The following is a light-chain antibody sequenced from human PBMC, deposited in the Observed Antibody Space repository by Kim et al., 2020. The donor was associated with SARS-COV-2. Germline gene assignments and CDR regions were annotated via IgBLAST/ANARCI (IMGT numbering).Light chain of an antibody. J-gene: IGKJ5*01. V-gene: IGKV1-12*02. CDR1: QDISSW. Sequence: DIQMTQSPSSVSASVGDRVTVTCRASQDISSWLAWYQQKPGKAPKLLIYTASSLQSGVPSRFSGSGSGTDFTLTISSLQPEDFATYYCQQANSFPFTFGQGTRLEIK. CDR3: QQANSFPFT. CDR2: TAS.